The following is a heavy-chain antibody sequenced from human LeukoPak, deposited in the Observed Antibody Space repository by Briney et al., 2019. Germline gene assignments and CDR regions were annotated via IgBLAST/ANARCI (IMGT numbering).Heavy chain of an antibody. D-gene: IGHD3-10*01. Sequence: ASVKVSCKASGYTFTSYYMHWVRQAPGQGLEWMGIINPSGGSTSYAQKFQGRVTMTRDTSTSTVYMELSSLRSEDTAVYHCARDMRGLWFGELLSNDAFDIWGQGTMVTVSS. J-gene: IGHJ3*02. CDR1: GYTFTSYY. V-gene: IGHV1-46*01. CDR2: INPSGGST. CDR3: ARDMRGLWFGELLSNDAFDI.